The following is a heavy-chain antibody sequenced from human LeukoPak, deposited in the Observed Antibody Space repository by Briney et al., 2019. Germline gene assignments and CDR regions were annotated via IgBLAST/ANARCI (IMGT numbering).Heavy chain of an antibody. CDR1: GYTFTSYG. D-gene: IGHD3-16*01. CDR3: ARPMGAPYYFDY. Sequence: ASVKVSCKASGYTFTSYGISWVRQAPGQGLEWMGWISAYNGNTNYAQKLQGRVTMTTDTSTSTAYVELRSLRSDDTAVYYCARPMGAPYYFDYWGQGTLVTVSS. CDR2: ISAYNGNT. J-gene: IGHJ4*02. V-gene: IGHV1-18*01.